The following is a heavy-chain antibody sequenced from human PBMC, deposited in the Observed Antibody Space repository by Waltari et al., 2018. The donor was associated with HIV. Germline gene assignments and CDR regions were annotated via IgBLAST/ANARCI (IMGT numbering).Heavy chain of an antibody. CDR1: GFTFNPYA. Sequence: QVQLVESGGGVVQPGRSVRLSCAASGFTFNPYAMHWVRQAPGKGLEWVAVISWDGSNKHYADSVKGRCTISRDNSRNSLYLQMSSLRAEDTAVYYCGREGDYYDSSPFDYWGQGTLVTVSS. CDR2: ISWDGSNK. D-gene: IGHD3-22*01. CDR3: GREGDYYDSSPFDY. V-gene: IGHV3-30-3*01. J-gene: IGHJ4*02.